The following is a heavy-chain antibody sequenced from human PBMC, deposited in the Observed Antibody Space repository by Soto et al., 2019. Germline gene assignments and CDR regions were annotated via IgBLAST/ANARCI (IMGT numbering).Heavy chain of an antibody. J-gene: IGHJ3*02. CDR1: GFTFSSYS. CDR3: ARWGTTAQHRYWGGDCYPLDDSEN. CDR2: ISSSSSTI. Sequence: GGSLRLSCAASGFTFSSYSMNWVRQAPGKGLEWVSYISSSSSTIYYAGSVKRRFTISRDNAKHSLYLQMNSLREEDTPVYYCARWGTTAQHRYWGGDCYPLDDSENGDQGTMVTVSS. D-gene: IGHD2-21*02. V-gene: IGHV3-48*02.